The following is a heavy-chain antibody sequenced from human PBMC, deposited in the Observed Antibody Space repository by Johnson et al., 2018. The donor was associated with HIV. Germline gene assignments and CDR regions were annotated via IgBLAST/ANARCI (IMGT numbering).Heavy chain of an antibody. J-gene: IGHJ3*02. D-gene: IGHD3-22*01. V-gene: IGHV3-23*01. Sequence: MQLLESGGGLVQPGGSLRLSCAASGISFSSYAMSWVRQAPGKGLEWVSAISDSGGSTYYADSVKGRFTISRDNSKKTLYLQMNGLRAEDTAVYYCAREGDMIVVVAAFDIWGQGTMVTVSS. CDR3: AREGDMIVVVAAFDI. CDR1: GISFSSYA. CDR2: ISDSGGST.